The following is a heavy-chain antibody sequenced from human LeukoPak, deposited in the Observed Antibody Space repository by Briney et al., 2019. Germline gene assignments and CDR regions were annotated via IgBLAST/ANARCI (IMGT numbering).Heavy chain of an antibody. CDR2: ISGGAVST. CDR1: GFTFSSYG. CDR3: SLTNRRYDSSGYYYNLAGY. V-gene: IGHV3-23*01. D-gene: IGHD3-22*01. Sequence: GGSLRLSCAASGFTFSSYGMSWVRQAPGKGLEWVSGISGGAVSTNYADSVKGRFTISRDNSKNTLYLQMNSLRAEDTAVYYCSLTNRRYDSSGYYYNLAGYWGQGTLVTVSS. J-gene: IGHJ4*02.